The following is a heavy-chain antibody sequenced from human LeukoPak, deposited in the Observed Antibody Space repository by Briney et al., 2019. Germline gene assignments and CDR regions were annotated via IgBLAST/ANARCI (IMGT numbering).Heavy chain of an antibody. J-gene: IGHJ4*02. D-gene: IGHD2-21*02. Sequence: GGSLRLSCAASGFTVSSNYMSWVRQAPGKGLEWVSVIYSGGNTYYADSVKGRFTISRDSSTNTLYLQMNSLRAEDTAVYYCARGGSDCGGDCYLDYWGQGTLVTVSS. CDR3: ARGGSDCGGDCYLDY. V-gene: IGHV3-53*01. CDR1: GFTVSSNY. CDR2: IYSGGNT.